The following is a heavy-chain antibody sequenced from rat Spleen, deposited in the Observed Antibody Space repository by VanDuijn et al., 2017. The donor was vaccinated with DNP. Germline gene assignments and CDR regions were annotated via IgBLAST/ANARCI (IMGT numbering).Heavy chain of an antibody. V-gene: IGHV5-29*01. CDR3: ARHRAYYGGFDY. CDR2: ISYDGSST. Sequence: EVQLVESGGGLVQPGRSLKLSCAASGFTFSNYGMAWVRQAPTKGLEWVATISYDGSSTYYRDSVKGRFTISRDNAKSTLYLQMDSLRSEDTATYYCARHRAYYGGFDYWGQGVMVTVSS. D-gene: IGHD1-6*01. J-gene: IGHJ2*01. CDR1: GFTFSNYG.